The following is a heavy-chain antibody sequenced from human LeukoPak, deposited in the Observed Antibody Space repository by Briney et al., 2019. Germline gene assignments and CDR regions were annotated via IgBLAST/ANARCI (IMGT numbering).Heavy chain of an antibody. J-gene: IGHJ4*02. V-gene: IGHV3-23*01. Sequence: GGSLRLSCAASGFTFSSYAMNWVRQAPGKGLEWVSAVSGSGGSTYYADSVKGRFTISRDNSKNTLYLQMNSLRAEDTAVYYCARDEGMGDGYTVDYWGQGTLVTVSS. D-gene: IGHD5-24*01. CDR3: ARDEGMGDGYTVDY. CDR1: GFTFSSYA. CDR2: VSGSGGST.